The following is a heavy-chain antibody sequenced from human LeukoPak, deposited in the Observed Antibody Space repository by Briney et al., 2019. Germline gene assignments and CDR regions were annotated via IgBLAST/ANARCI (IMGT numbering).Heavy chain of an antibody. CDR2: IRSKANSYAT. CDR1: GFTFSGSA. V-gene: IGHV3-73*01. CDR3: TRRNDGGYAY. D-gene: IGHD1-1*01. J-gene: IGHJ4*02. Sequence: PGGSLRLSCAASGFTFSGSAMHWDRQASGKGLEWVGRIRSKANSYATAYAASVKGRFTISRDDSKNTAYLQMNSLKTEDTAVYYCTRRNDGGYAYWGQGTLVTVSS.